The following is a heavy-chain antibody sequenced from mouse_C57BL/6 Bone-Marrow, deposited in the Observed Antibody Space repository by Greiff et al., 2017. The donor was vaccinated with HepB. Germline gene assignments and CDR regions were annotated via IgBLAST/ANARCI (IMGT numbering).Heavy chain of an antibody. V-gene: IGHV5-6*02. CDR1: GFTFSSYG. Sequence: DVMLVESGVDLVKPGGSLKLSCAASGFTFSSYGMSWVRQTPDKRLEWVATISSGGSYTYYPDSVKGRFTISRDNAKNTLYLQMSSLKSEDTAMYYCARQPLAAPDYWGQGTTLTVSS. D-gene: IGHD3-3*01. CDR3: ARQPLAAPDY. CDR2: ISSGGSYT. J-gene: IGHJ2*01.